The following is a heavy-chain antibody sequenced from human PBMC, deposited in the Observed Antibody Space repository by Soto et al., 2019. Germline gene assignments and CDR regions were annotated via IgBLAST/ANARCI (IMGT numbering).Heavy chain of an antibody. D-gene: IGHD3-22*01. CDR3: ARGNYYDSSGYYEEGAGVSFDY. J-gene: IGHJ4*02. V-gene: IGHV4-30-2*01. CDR2: IYHSGST. CDR1: GGSISSGGYS. Sequence: QLQLQESGSGLVKPSQTLSLTCAVSGGSISSGGYSWSWIRQPPGKGLEWIGYIYHSGSTYYNPSLKSRVTISVDRSKNQFSLKLSSVTAADTAVYYCARGNYYDSSGYYEEGAGVSFDYWGQGTLVTVSS.